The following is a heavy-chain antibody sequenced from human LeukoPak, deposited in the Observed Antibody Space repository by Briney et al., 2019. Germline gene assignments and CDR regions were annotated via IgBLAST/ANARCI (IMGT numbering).Heavy chain of an antibody. V-gene: IGHV1-46*01. CDR1: GYTFTDYY. J-gene: IGHJ4*02. CDR2: INPSGGST. Sequence: ASVKVSCKASGYTFTDYYMHWVRQAPGQGLEWMGIINPSGGSTSYAQKFQGRVTMTRDTSTSTVYMELSSLRSEDTAVYYCARVGVAAADPSYWGQGTLVTVSS. D-gene: IGHD6-13*01. CDR3: ARVGVAAADPSY.